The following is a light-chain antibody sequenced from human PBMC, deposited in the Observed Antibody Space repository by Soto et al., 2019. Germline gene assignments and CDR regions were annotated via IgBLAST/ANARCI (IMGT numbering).Light chain of an antibody. CDR3: QQANLLPHT. V-gene: IGKV1-12*01. J-gene: IGKJ2*01. Sequence: DLQMTQSPSSVSASVGDRVTITCRASQVISSWLSWYQQKPGKAPKLLIYAASSLQSGVPSRFSGSGSGTDFTLTISSLQPEDFAPYYCQQANLLPHTFGQGTKLEIK. CDR2: AAS. CDR1: QVISSW.